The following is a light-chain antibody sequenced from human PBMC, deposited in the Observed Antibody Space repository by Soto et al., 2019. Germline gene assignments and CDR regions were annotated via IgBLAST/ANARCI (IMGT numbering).Light chain of an antibody. CDR2: GAS. V-gene: IGKV3-15*01. Sequence: EIVMTQSPATLSVSPGERATLSCRASQTVSSNLAWYQQKPGQAPRLLIYGASTRATGIPARFSGSGSGTEFTLTISSLHSEDYAIYYCQQYNYWPPAYTFGQGTKLDLK. J-gene: IGKJ2*01. CDR3: QQYNYWPPAYT. CDR1: QTVSSN.